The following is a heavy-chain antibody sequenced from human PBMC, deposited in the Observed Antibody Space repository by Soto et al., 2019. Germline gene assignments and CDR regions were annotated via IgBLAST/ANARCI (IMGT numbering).Heavy chain of an antibody. J-gene: IGHJ4*02. V-gene: IGHV4-30-4*01. Sequence: KPSETLSLTCTVSGGSISSGDYCWIWIRHPPGKGLEWIGYIYDSGSTYYNPSLKSRVTISVETSKNQFSLKLNSVTAADTAVYYCARRADYDSSGYYFLDYWGQGTLVTVSS. D-gene: IGHD3-22*01. CDR2: IYDSGST. CDR1: GGSISSGDYC. CDR3: ARRADYDSSGYYFLDY.